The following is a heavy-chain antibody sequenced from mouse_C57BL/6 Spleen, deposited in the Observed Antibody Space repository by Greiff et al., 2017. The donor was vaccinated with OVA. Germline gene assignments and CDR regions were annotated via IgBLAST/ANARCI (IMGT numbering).Heavy chain of an antibody. CDR1: GYTFTSYW. D-gene: IGHD1-1*01. CDR2: IDPSDCYT. J-gene: IGHJ2*01. Sequence: QVQLQQPGAELVKPGASVKLSCKASGYTFTSYWMQWVKQRPGQGLEWIGEIDPSDCYTNYNQKFKGKATLTVDTSSSTAYMQLSSLTSEDSAVYYCARQTTVVAKRVFDYWGQGTTLTVSS. CDR3: ARQTTVVAKRVFDY. V-gene: IGHV1-50*01.